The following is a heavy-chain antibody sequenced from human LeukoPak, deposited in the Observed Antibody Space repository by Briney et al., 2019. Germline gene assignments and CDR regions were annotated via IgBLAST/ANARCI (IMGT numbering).Heavy chain of an antibody. J-gene: IGHJ4*02. Sequence: PGGSLRLSCAASGFTFAIHAMTWVRQAPGKGLEWVGRVKSKSDGGTTDYAAPVKGRFTISRDDSKNTLYLQMNSLKTEDTAVYYCTKLSGSFSVYWGQGTLVTVSS. CDR2: VKSKSDGGTT. CDR1: GFTFAIHA. CDR3: TKLSGSFSVY. V-gene: IGHV3-15*01. D-gene: IGHD1-26*01.